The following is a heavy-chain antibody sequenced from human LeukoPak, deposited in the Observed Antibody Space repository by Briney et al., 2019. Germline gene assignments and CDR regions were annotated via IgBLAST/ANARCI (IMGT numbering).Heavy chain of an antibody. J-gene: IGHJ6*02. CDR3: ARVDCSSTRQYYYYGMDV. CDR1: GGSISSFY. Sequence: SETLSLTCTVSGGSISSFYWSWIRQPPGKGLEWIGYIYYGGSTNYNPSLKSRVTISVDTSKKQFSLKLSSVTAADTAVYYCARVDCSSTRQYYYYGMDVWGQGTTVTVSS. V-gene: IGHV4-59*01. CDR2: IYYGGST. D-gene: IGHD2-2*01.